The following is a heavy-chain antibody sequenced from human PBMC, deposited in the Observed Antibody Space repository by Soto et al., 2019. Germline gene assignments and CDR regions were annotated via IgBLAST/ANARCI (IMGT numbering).Heavy chain of an antibody. V-gene: IGHV4-31*03. D-gene: IGHD1-7*01. Sequence: QVQLQESGPGPVKPSQTLSLTCTVSGDSISSGGYYWSWIRQHPGKGLEWIGYIYDNGGAYYSPSLRGRVVISLDRSENQFSLRLSSVTAADTAVYYCARVKGGTTRRAFDSWGQGTLVTVSS. CDR1: GDSISSGGYY. J-gene: IGHJ4*02. CDR2: IYDNGGA. CDR3: ARVKGGTTRRAFDS.